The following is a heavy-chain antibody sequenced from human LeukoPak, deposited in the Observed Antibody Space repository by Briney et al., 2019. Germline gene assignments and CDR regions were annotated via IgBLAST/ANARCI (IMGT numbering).Heavy chain of an antibody. CDR1: GFSFSDYP. CDR2: IRGDSSDK. CDR3: ARDVNWGFDY. J-gene: IGHJ4*02. V-gene: IGHV3-21*01. Sequence: GRSLRLSCVASGFSFSDYPMNWVRQAPGRGLEWVSNIRGDSSDKCYGDSVKGRFTISRDNAKNSLYLQMDSLRAEDTAFYYCARDVNWGFDYWGQGAQVTVSS. D-gene: IGHD7-27*01.